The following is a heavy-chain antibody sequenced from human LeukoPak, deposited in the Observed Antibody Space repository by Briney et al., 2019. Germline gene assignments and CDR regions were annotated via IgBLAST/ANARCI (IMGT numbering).Heavy chain of an antibody. D-gene: IGHD4-17*01. Sequence: GGSLGLSCAASGFSISSYSMHWVRQAPGKGLEWISYISSRSTSIYYAGSVKGRFTISRDNAKNSLYLQMISLRVEDTAVYYCARASVTVTSDYWGQGTLVTVSS. CDR2: ISSRSTSI. CDR1: GFSISSYS. CDR3: ARASVTVTSDY. V-gene: IGHV3-48*04. J-gene: IGHJ4*02.